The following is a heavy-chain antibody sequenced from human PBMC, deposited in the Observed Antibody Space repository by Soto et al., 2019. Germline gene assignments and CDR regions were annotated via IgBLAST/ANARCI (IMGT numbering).Heavy chain of an antibody. V-gene: IGHV3-9*01. CDR1: GFTFDDYG. Sequence: GGSLRLSCAASGFTFDDYGMIWVRQAPGKGLEWVSGISWNSGSIGYADSVKGRFTISRDNAKNSLYLQMNSLRAEDTALYYCAKDDIVVAGTHSYYYYYMDVWGKGTTVTVSS. CDR3: AKDDIVVAGTHSYYYYYMDV. J-gene: IGHJ6*03. CDR2: ISWNSGSI. D-gene: IGHD6-19*01.